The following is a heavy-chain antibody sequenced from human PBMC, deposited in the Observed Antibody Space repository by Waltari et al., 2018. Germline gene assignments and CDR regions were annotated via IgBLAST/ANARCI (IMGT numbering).Heavy chain of an antibody. V-gene: IGHV4-38-2*01. CDR3: ATVDTFGGIMVARFDY. D-gene: IGHD3-16*02. J-gene: IGHJ4*02. CDR2: VFRSGSS. Sequence: QVQLRESGPGLVKPSETLSLTCAVSGYSISNGYYWGWIRQPPGKGLEYVGSVFRSGSSSYNAALKSRVTISLDTSKNQFSLKLNSVTAADTALYYCATVDTFGGIMVARFDYWGQGILVTVSS. CDR1: GYSISNGYY.